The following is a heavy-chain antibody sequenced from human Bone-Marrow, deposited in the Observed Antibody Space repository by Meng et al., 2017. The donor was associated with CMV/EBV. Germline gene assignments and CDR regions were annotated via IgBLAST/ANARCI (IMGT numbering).Heavy chain of an antibody. D-gene: IGHD5-24*01. Sequence: LTCTVSGGCISSYWYSWIRQTAGKGLEWLGRMYVSGSTNYNPSLEGRLTMSIDTSKNQFSLNLTSVTAADTAVYYCARGRWDNWFDPWGQGTLVTVSS. J-gene: IGHJ5*02. V-gene: IGHV4-4*07. CDR3: ARGRWDNWFDP. CDR2: MYVSGST. CDR1: GGCISSYW.